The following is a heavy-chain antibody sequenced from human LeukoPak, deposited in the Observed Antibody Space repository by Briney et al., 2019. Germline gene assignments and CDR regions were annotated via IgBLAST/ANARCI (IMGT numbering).Heavy chain of an antibody. CDR2: IKQDGSEK. Sequence: PGGSLRLSCAASGVTFSSYWMNWVRQAPGKGLEWVASIKQDGSEKYYVDFVKGRFSISRDNAKNSLYLQMNSLGADGTAVYYCAGGTGMDVWGQGTPVTVSS. CDR3: AGGTGMDV. V-gene: IGHV3-7*05. J-gene: IGHJ6*02. D-gene: IGHD1-1*01. CDR1: GVTFSSYW.